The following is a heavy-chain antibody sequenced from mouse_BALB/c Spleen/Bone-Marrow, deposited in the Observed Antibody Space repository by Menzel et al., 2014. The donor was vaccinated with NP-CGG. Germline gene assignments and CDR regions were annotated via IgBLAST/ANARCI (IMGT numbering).Heavy chain of an antibody. CDR1: GYTFTSYW. V-gene: IGHV1-7*01. J-gene: IGHJ3*01. CDR2: INPSTDYT. Sequence: QVQLKESGAELAKPGAALKMSCKASGYTFTSYWMHWVKQRPGQGLEWIGYINPSTDYTEYNQKFKDKATLTADKSSSTAFMQLSSLTSEDSAVYYCARRAYGGSYGFACWGQGTLVTVSA. CDR3: ARRAYGGSYGFAC. D-gene: IGHD1-1*01.